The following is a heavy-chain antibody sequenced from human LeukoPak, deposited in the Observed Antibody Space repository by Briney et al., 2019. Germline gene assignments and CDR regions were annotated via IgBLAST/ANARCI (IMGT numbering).Heavy chain of an antibody. Sequence: SETLSLTCTVSGGSISSSSYYWGWIRQPAGKGLEWIGRIYTSGSTNYNPSLKSRVTISVDTSKNQFSLKLSSVTAADTAVYYCSGSYTYYYYYMDVWGKGTTVTISS. CDR2: IYTSGST. J-gene: IGHJ6*03. CDR1: GGSISSSSYY. CDR3: SGSYTYYYYYMDV. D-gene: IGHD1-26*01. V-gene: IGHV4-61*02.